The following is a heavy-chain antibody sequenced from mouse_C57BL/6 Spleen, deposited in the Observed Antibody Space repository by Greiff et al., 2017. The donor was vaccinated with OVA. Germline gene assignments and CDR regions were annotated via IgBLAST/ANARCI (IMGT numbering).Heavy chain of an antibody. V-gene: IGHV5-6*01. CDR3: ARETGTAY. Sequence: EVKLMESGGDLVKPGGSLKLSCAASGFTFSSYGMSWVRQTPDKRLEWVATISSGGSYTYYPDSVKGRFTISRDNAKNTLYLQMSSLKSEDTAMYYCARETGTAYWGQGTLVTVSA. CDR2: ISSGGSYT. CDR1: GFTFSSYG. D-gene: IGHD4-1*01. J-gene: IGHJ3*01.